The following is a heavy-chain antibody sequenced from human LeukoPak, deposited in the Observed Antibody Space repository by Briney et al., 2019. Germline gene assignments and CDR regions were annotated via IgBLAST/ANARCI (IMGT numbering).Heavy chain of an antibody. CDR3: ARSTYCGGDCYYLGDWYFDL. J-gene: IGHJ2*01. Sequence: PSETLSLTCTVSGGSISSCSYYWSWIRQPAGKGLEWIGRIYTSGSTNYNPSLKSRVTISVGTSKNQFSLKLSSVTAADTAVYYCARSTYCGGDCYYLGDWYFDLWGRGTLVTVSS. CDR2: IYTSGST. CDR1: GGSISSCSYY. V-gene: IGHV4-61*02. D-gene: IGHD2-21*01.